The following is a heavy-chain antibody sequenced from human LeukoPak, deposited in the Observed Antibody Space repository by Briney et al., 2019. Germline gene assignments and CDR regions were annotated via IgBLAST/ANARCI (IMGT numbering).Heavy chain of an antibody. CDR3: AKALDILTALLDY. CDR2: ISGSGGST. Sequence: SGGSLRLSCAASGFTFSSYAMSWVRQAPGKGLEWVSAISGSGGSTYYADSVKGRFTISRDNSKNTLYLQMNSLRAEDTAVYYCAKALDILTALLDYWGQGTLVTVSS. CDR1: GFTFSSYA. J-gene: IGHJ4*02. D-gene: IGHD3-9*01. V-gene: IGHV3-23*01.